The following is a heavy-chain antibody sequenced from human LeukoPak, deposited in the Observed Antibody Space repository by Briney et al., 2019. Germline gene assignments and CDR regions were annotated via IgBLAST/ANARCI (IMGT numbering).Heavy chain of an antibody. CDR3: ARLRWGFDY. J-gene: IGHJ4*02. CDR2: ISYDGSNK. CDR1: GFTFSSYA. D-gene: IGHD4-23*01. V-gene: IGHV3-30-3*01. Sequence: GGSLRLSCAASGFTFSSYAMHWVRQAPGKGLEWVAVISYDGSNKYYADSVKGRFTISRDNAKNTLYLQMNSLRAEDTAVYYCARLRWGFDYWGQGTLVTVSS.